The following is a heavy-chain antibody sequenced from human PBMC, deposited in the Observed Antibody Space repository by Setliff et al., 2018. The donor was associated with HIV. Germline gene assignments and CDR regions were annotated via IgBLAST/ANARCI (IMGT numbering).Heavy chain of an antibody. V-gene: IGHV3-48*01. CDR1: GFTFGDYA. CDR2: ISMSGHTSV. CDR3: ARDKWASGFDF. J-gene: IGHJ4*01. D-gene: IGHD1-26*01. Sequence: PGGSLRLSCTASGFTFGDYAMSWVRQAPGKGLEWVSYISMSGHTSVIYSDSVKGRFTISRDNARNSFYLQMNSLRVDDTAVYFCARDKWASGFDFWGHGTLVTVSS.